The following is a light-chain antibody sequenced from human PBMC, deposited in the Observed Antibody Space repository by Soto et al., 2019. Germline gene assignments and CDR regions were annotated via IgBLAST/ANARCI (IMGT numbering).Light chain of an antibody. CDR2: WAS. Sequence: DIVMTQSPDSLAVSLGERATINCKSSQSVLHSSNNKNYLAWYQQKPGQPPKLLIYWASTRESGVPDRFSGSWSGTDFTLTISSLQAEDVAVYYCQQYDSTPPTFGQGTKVEIK. CDR1: QSVLHSSNNKNY. V-gene: IGKV4-1*01. CDR3: QQYDSTPPT. J-gene: IGKJ1*01.